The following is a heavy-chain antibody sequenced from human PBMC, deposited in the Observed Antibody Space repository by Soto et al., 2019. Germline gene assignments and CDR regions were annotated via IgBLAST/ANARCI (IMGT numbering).Heavy chain of an antibody. J-gene: IGHJ3*02. CDR2: INPNSGGT. V-gene: IGHV1-2*02. Sequence: ASVKVSCKASGDTFTGYYMHWVRQAPGQGLEWMGWINPNSGGTNYAQKFQGRVTMTRDTSISTAYMELSRLRSDDTAVYYCARENDYGGKGDAFDIWGQETMVTVSS. CDR1: GDTFTGYY. CDR3: ARENDYGGKGDAFDI. D-gene: IGHD4-17*01.